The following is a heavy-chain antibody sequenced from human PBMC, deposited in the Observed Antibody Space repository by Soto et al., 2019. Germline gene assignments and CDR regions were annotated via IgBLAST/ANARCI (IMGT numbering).Heavy chain of an antibody. V-gene: IGHV4-39*01. CDR3: ARHGDDYVWGSYRYTLAWFDP. CDR1: GGSISSSSYY. CDR2: IYYSGST. D-gene: IGHD3-16*02. Sequence: SLSLTRPVSGGSISSSSYYWGCIRQPPGKAPEWVGGIYYSGSTYYNPSLKSRVTIYVDTSKNQFSLKPSSVTAADTAVYYCARHGDDYVWGSYRYTLAWFDPWGQGTLVTVSS. J-gene: IGHJ5*02.